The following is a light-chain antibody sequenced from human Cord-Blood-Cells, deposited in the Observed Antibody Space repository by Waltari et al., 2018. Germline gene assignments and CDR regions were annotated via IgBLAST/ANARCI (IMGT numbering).Light chain of an antibody. Sequence: EIVLTHSPATLSLSLVERATLSCRASQSVSSYLAWYQQKPGQAPRLLIYDASNRATGIPARFSGSGSGTDFTLTISSLEPEDFAVYYCQQRSNWPPITFGQGTRLEIK. CDR1: QSVSSY. V-gene: IGKV3-11*01. CDR3: QQRSNWPPIT. J-gene: IGKJ5*01. CDR2: DAS.